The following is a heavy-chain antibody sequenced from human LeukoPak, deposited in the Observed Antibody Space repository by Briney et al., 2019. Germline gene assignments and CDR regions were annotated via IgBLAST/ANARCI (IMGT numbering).Heavy chain of an antibody. Sequence: PSETQSLTCAVYGGSFSGYYWSGIRQPPGKGLEWIGEINHSGSTNYNPSLKSRVTISVDTSKNQFSLKLSSVTAADTAVYYCARSGSSWYGARTYYGMDVWGQGTTVTVSS. CDR3: ARSGSSWYGARTYYGMDV. CDR2: INHSGST. V-gene: IGHV4-34*01. CDR1: GGSFSGYY. J-gene: IGHJ6*02. D-gene: IGHD6-13*01.